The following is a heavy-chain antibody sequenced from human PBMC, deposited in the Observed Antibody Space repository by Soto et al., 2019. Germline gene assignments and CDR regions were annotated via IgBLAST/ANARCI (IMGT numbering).Heavy chain of an antibody. V-gene: IGHV3-23*01. D-gene: IGHD1-26*01. CDR1: GFTFSSYG. Sequence: PGGSLRLSCAASGFTFSSYGMHWVRQAPGKGLEWVSAISGSGGSTYYADSVKGRFTISRDNSKNTLYLQMNSLRAEDTAVYYCAAMSREYYYYGMDVWGQGTTVTVS. CDR2: ISGSGGST. CDR3: AAMSREYYYYGMDV. J-gene: IGHJ6*02.